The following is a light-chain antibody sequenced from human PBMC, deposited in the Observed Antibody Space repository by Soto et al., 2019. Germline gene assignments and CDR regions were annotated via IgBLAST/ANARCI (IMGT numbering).Light chain of an antibody. CDR3: QQFNSFPYT. CDR2: KAS. V-gene: IGKV1-5*03. CDR1: QSISSW. Sequence: DIQMTQSPSTLSASVGDRVTITCRASQSISSWLAWYQQKPGKAPKLLIYKASSLESGVPSRFSGSGSGTEFTLTISSLQPDDFATYYCQQFNSFPYTFGQGTKLEIK. J-gene: IGKJ2*01.